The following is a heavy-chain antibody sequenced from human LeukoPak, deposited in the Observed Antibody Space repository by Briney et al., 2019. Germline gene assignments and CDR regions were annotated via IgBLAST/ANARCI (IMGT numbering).Heavy chain of an antibody. Sequence: GGSLRLSCAASGFAFSIYCMSWGREAPGKGREWGANINQDGSETDYVDSVKGRSTISRDNAKNSLHLQMNRLRGDDTAVYYCARSGGPGTVDYWGQGTLVTVSP. CDR1: GFAFSIYC. V-gene: IGHV3-7*05. CDR3: ARSGGPGTVDY. CDR2: INQDGSET. D-gene: IGHD6-13*01. J-gene: IGHJ4*02.